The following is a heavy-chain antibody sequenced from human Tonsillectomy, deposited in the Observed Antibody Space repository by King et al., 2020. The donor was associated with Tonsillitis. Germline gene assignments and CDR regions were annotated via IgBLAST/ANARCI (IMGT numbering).Heavy chain of an antibody. CDR3: ANDYSSGYYHFDY. D-gene: IGHD3-22*01. CDR2: ISYDGSNK. Sequence: VQLVESGGGVVQPGRSLRLSCAASGFTFSSYGMHWVRQAPGKGLEWVAVISYDGSNKYYADSVKGRFTISRDNSKNTLYLQMNSLRAEDTAVYYCANDYSSGYYHFDYWGQGTLVTVSS. J-gene: IGHJ4*02. V-gene: IGHV3-30*18. CDR1: GFTFSSYG.